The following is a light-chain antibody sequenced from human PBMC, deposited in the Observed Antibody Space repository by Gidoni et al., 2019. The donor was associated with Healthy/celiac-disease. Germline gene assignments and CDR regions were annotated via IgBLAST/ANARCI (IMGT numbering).Light chain of an antibody. V-gene: IGKV1-39*01. J-gene: IGKJ3*01. CDR2: AAS. CDR1: QSISSY. Sequence: DIQMTQSPSSLSASVGDRVPITCRASQSISSYLNWYQQKPGKAPKRLIYAASSLQSGVPSRFSGSESGTDFTLTISSLQPEDFATYYCQQSYSTPGFXPXTKVXIK. CDR3: QQSYSTPG.